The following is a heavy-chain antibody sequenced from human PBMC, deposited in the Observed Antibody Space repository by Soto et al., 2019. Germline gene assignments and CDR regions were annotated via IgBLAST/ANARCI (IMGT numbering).Heavy chain of an antibody. CDR3: AREVEDYYASSGYYYFDH. Sequence: ASVKVSCKTSGYTFSVFDIHGVRQDPGQGLESMGWIYPDSGGTDYAQKFQGRVTMTRDTSTSTVYMELSSLRSEDTAVYYCAREVEDYYASSGYYYFDHWGQGTRVNVSA. J-gene: IGHJ4*02. CDR1: GYTFSVFD. D-gene: IGHD3-22*01. CDR2: IYPDSGGT. V-gene: IGHV1-2*02.